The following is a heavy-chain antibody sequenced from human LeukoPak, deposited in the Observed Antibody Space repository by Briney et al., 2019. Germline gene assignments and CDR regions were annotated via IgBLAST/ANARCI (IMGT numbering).Heavy chain of an antibody. CDR3: AKAPLGIAVVPSFDY. CDR2: ISWNSGSI. Sequence: GRSLRLSCAASGFTFDDYAMHWVWQAPGKGLEWVSGISWNSGSIGYADSVKGRFTISRDNAKNSLYLQMNSLRAEDTALYYCAKAPLGIAVVPSFDYWGQGTLVTVSS. V-gene: IGHV3-9*01. D-gene: IGHD6-19*01. CDR1: GFTFDDYA. J-gene: IGHJ4*02.